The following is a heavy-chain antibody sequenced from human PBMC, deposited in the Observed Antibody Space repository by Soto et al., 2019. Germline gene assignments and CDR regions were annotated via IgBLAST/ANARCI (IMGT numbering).Heavy chain of an antibody. CDR3: AGDLVAGSGSCGF. CDR2: VYSDGTNTPYA. Sequence: GGSLRLSCAASGFTFTNYWMHWVRQAPGKGLVWVSRVYSDGTNTPYANYADSVMGRFTISKDNAKSTLYLQMDGLTADDTAVYFCAGDLVAGSGSCGFWGQGTLVTVSS. D-gene: IGHD3-10*01. CDR1: GFTFTNYW. J-gene: IGHJ4*02. V-gene: IGHV3-74*01.